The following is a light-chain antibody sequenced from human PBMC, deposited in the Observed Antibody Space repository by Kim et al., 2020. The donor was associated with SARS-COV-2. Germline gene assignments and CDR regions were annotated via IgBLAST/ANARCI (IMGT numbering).Light chain of an antibody. CDR2: GTS. J-gene: IGKJ1*01. CDR1: QGIGTS. CDR3: QQFKSFPPT. V-gene: IGKV1-13*02. Sequence: AIQLAQSPSSLSASVGDRVTITCRASQGIGTSLAWYRQRPGKAPQLLMEGTSTLESGVPSGFTGSGSGTDFILTISSLQPEHFATYYCQQFKSFPPTFGQGTKVDIK.